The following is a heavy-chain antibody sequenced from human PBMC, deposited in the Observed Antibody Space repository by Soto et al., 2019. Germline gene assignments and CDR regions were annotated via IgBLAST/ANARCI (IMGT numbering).Heavy chain of an antibody. Sequence: EMQLVEAGGGLIQPGTGGSLRLSCAASGFTFSSHWMHWVRQGPEKGLLWVSRISPDGSTSTYTESVKGRLTVSRDNARSILFLQLSSLSADDTTLYYCARGSEGVVGGSYLDAWGQGALIIVSP. CDR3: ARGSEGVVGGSYLDA. V-gene: IGHV3-74*01. D-gene: IGHD3-10*01. J-gene: IGHJ4*02. CDR1: GFTFSSHW. CDR2: ISPDGSTS.